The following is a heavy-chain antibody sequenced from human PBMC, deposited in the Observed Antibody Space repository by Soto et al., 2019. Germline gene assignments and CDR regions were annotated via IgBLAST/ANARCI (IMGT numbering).Heavy chain of an antibody. Sequence: QITLKESGPTLVKPTQTLTLTCTYSGFSLSTSGVGVGWIRQPPGKALECLALIYWDDEKRYSPSLTSRLTITKDTSKTQVVLTMANMDPVDTATYYCALLYYYGSGSYSSFDYWGQGTLVTVSS. V-gene: IGHV2-5*02. D-gene: IGHD3-10*01. CDR3: ALLYYYGSGSYSSFDY. CDR1: GFSLSTSGVG. J-gene: IGHJ4*02. CDR2: IYWDDEK.